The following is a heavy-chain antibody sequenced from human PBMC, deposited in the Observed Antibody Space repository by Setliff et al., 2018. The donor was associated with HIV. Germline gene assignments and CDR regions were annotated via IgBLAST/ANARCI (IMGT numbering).Heavy chain of an antibody. Sequence: PPETLSLTCAVYGGSFSGYYWTWIRQPPGKGLEWIGKINHSGSAKYNPSLQSRVALSVDISKNHFSLKLNSVTPDDTAVYYCASPSAANFFYSYAMDVWGQGSTVTVSS. CDR2: INHSGSA. D-gene: IGHD6-13*01. CDR3: ASPSAANFFYSYAMDV. V-gene: IGHV4-34*01. J-gene: IGHJ6*02. CDR1: GGSFSGYY.